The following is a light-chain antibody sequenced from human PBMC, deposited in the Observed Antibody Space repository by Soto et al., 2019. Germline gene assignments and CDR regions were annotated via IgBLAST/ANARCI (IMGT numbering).Light chain of an antibody. J-gene: IGKJ1*01. Sequence: EIVLTQSPGTLSLSPVERATLSCRASQSVSSSYLAWYQQKPGQAPRLLIYGASSRATGFPDRFSGSGSGTDFTLTISRLEPEDFAVYYCQQYGSSPWTFGQGTKV. V-gene: IGKV3-20*01. CDR3: QQYGSSPWT. CDR2: GAS. CDR1: QSVSSSY.